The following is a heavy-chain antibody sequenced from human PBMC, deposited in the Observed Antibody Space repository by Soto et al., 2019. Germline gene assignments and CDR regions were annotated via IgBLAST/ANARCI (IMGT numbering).Heavy chain of an antibody. D-gene: IGHD1-26*01. CDR2: MNPNSGNT. CDR3: ARASWEHPLSYYYGVDV. J-gene: IGHJ6*01. Sequence: GASVKVSCKASGYTLTSYDINWVRQATGQGLEWMGWMNPNSGNTGYAQKFQGRVTMTRNTSISTAYMELSSLRSEDTAVYYCARASWEHPLSYYYGVDVWAQGTTVTVSS. V-gene: IGHV1-8*01. CDR1: GYTLTSYD.